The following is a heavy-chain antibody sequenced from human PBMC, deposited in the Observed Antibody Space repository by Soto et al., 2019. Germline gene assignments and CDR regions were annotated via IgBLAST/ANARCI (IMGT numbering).Heavy chain of an antibody. D-gene: IGHD2-15*01. Sequence: QVQLVQSGAEVKKPGSSVKVSCKASGGTLSSYTFSWVRQAPGQGLEWMGRVIPNLGVTNYAKKFQGRFTIVVDPSTITAYMEPNSLRYEDTAVYYCARDKGYFSDTSCPDFDYWGQGTLVTVSS. J-gene: IGHJ4*02. CDR3: ARDKGYFSDTSCPDFDY. CDR1: GGTLSSYT. CDR2: VIPNLGVT. V-gene: IGHV1-69*08.